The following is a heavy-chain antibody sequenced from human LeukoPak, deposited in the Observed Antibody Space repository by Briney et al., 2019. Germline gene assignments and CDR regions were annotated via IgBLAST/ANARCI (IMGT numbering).Heavy chain of an antibody. D-gene: IGHD1-1*01. CDR2: IYNSGSP. J-gene: IGHJ4*02. Sequence: SETLSLTCTVSGDSIISGGYHWSWIRQHPGKGLEWIGHIYNSGSPFYNTSLKSRVTISVDTSKNQFSLKLSSVTAADTAVYFCARDHTGNGHFDYWGQGTLVSVSS. V-gene: IGHV4-31*03. CDR3: ARDHTGNGHFDY. CDR1: GDSIISGGYH.